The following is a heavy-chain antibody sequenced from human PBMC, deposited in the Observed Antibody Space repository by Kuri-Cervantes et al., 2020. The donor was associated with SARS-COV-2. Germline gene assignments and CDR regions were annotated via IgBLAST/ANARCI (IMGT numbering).Heavy chain of an antibody. CDR1: GVTLSGGTYY. CDR3: ASGMMVPAAGRVAATGLQFDP. Sequence: LRPSCAVSGVTLSGGTYYGCWIRQPAGKGLGWIGDLDASGSTSYNPSLMGRVTISLDTSKNKVSLRLTSATAADTAVYYCASGMMVPAAGRVAATGLQFDPWGQGTLVTVSS. V-gene: IGHV4-61*09. D-gene: IGHD2-15*01. CDR2: LDASGST. J-gene: IGHJ5*02.